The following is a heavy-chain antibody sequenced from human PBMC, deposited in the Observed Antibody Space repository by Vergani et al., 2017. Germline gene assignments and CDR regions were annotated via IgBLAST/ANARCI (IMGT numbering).Heavy chain of an antibody. CDR3: ATYYYDSSGQYYFDY. J-gene: IGHJ4*02. CDR2: INPSGGST. V-gene: IGHV1-46*03. Sequence: QVQLVQSGAEVKKPGASVKVSCKASGYTFTSYYMHWMRQAPGQGLEWMGIINPSGGSTSYAQKFQGRVTMTRDTSTSTVYMELSSLRSEDTAVYYCATYYYDSSGQYYFDYWGQGTLVTVSS. CDR1: GYTFTSYY. D-gene: IGHD3-22*01.